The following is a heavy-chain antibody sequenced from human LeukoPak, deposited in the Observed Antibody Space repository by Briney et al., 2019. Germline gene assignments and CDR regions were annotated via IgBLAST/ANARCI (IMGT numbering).Heavy chain of an antibody. CDR2: IDWDDDK. V-gene: IGHV2-70*11. Sequence: SGPALVKPTQTLTLTCSFSGFSLSPSAMCVSWIRQPPGKALEWLARIDWDDDKYYTTSLKTRLTISKDTSKNQVVLTMTDMEPVSTAKYFCARTLYGRLDYWGQGTLVTVSS. J-gene: IGHJ4*02. CDR3: ARTLYGRLDY. D-gene: IGHD2-2*02. CDR1: GFSLSPSAMC.